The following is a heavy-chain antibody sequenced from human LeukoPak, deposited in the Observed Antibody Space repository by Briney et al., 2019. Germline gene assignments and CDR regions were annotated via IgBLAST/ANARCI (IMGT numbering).Heavy chain of an antibody. J-gene: IGHJ4*02. V-gene: IGHV1-46*01. Sequence: ASVKVSCKASGYTFTSYYMHWVRQAPGQGLEWMGIINPSGGSTSYAQKFQGRVTMTRDMSTSTVYMELSSLRSEDTAVYYCAREVVPAAIGSYWGQGTLVTVSS. CDR3: AREVVPAAIGSY. CDR1: GYTFTSYY. D-gene: IGHD2-2*02. CDR2: INPSGGST.